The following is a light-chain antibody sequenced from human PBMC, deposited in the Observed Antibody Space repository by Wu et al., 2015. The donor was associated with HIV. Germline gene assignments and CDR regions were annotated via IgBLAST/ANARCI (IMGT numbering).Light chain of an antibody. J-gene: IGKJ2*03. CDR1: QSVSAK. Sequence: EIVMTQSPATLSVSPGERATLSCRASQSVSAKIAWYQQAPGQAPRLLIYDASTRATGIPARFSSSGSGTEFSLTISSLQSEDFAVYYCQQYNNWPLHSFGQGTKVEIK. CDR2: DAS. CDR3: QQYNNWPLHS. V-gene: IGKV3-15*01.